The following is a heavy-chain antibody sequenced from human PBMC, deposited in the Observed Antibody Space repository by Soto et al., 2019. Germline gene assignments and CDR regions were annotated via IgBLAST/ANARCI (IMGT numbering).Heavy chain of an antibody. CDR1: GYSFTSYW. D-gene: IGHD3-10*01. CDR3: ARPRSGSYRLDYYGMDV. V-gene: IGHV5-51*01. Sequence: LKISCKASGYSFTSYWIAWVRQMPGKGLEWMGIIYPGDSDARYSPSFQGQVTMSADKSVSTAYLQWSSLKASDTAMYYCARPRSGSYRLDYYGMDVWGQGTTVTVSS. J-gene: IGHJ6*02. CDR2: IYPGDSDA.